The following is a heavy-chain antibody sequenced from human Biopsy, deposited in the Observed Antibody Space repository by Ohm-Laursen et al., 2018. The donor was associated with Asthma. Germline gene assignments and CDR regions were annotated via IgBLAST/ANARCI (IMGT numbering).Heavy chain of an antibody. CDR1: GGSVSTGSYY. V-gene: IGHV4-61*01. Sequence: SETLSLTWTVSGGSVSTGSYYWSWIRQPPGKGLEWLGYIYYTGSDNYNPSLKSRVTISVDTSKNQFSLRLNSVTAADTAVYYCAREGGDYLSGYYYYYGTDVWGHGTTVTVYS. CDR3: AREGGDYLSGYYYYYGTDV. CDR2: IYYTGSD. D-gene: IGHD4-17*01. J-gene: IGHJ6*02.